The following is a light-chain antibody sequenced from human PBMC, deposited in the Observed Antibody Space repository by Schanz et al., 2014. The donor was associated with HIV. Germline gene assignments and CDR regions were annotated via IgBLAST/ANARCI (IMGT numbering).Light chain of an antibody. V-gene: IGLV2-14*01. CDR2: EVS. J-gene: IGLJ2*01. CDR3: SSYTSSSTLV. Sequence: QSALTQPASVSGSPGQSVTVSCTGTSSDVGDYNYVSWYQQHPGKAPKIMIFEVSKRPSGVSNRFSGSKSGNTASLTISGLQAEDEADYYCSSYTSSSTLVFGGGTKLTVL. CDR1: SSDVGDYNY.